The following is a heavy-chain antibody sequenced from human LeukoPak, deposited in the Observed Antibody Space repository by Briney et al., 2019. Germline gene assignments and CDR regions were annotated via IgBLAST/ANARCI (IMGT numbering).Heavy chain of an antibody. CDR3: ARSADPNYYSYGMDV. J-gene: IGHJ6*02. Sequence: PSETLSLTCAVYGGSFSGYYWSWIRQPPGKGLEWMGEINHSGSTNYNPSLKSRVTISVDTSKNQFSLKLSSVTAADTAVYYCARSADPNYYSYGMDVWGQGTTVTVSS. V-gene: IGHV4-34*01. CDR1: GGSFSGYY. CDR2: INHSGST. D-gene: IGHD4/OR15-4a*01.